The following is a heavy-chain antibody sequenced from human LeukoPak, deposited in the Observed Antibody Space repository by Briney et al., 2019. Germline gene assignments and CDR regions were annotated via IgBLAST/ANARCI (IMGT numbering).Heavy chain of an antibody. CDR1: GGSFSGYY. J-gene: IGHJ6*03. CDR3: AGGGIAVAGTRYYYYYMDV. D-gene: IGHD6-19*01. CDR2: INHSGST. V-gene: IGHV4-34*01. Sequence: SETLSLTCAVYGGSFSGYYWSWIRQPPGKGLEWIGEINHSGSTNYNPSLKSRVTISVDTSKNQFSLKLSSVTAADTAVYYCAGGGIAVAGTRYYYYYMDVWGKGTTVTISS.